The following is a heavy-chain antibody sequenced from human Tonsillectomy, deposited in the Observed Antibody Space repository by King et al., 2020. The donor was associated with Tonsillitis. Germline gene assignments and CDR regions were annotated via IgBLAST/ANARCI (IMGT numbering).Heavy chain of an antibody. CDR1: GFTFSNYG. D-gene: IGHD2-15*01. V-gene: IGHV3-30*18. CDR3: AKDRVWWLLDY. CDR2: ISYDGSKK. J-gene: IGHJ4*02. Sequence: VQLVESGGGVVQPGRSLRLSCAASGFTFSNYGMHWVRQAPGKGLEWVAVISYDGSKKYYADSVKGRFTISRDNSKNTLNLQMNSLRAEDTAVYYCAKDRVWWLLDYWGQGTLVTVSS.